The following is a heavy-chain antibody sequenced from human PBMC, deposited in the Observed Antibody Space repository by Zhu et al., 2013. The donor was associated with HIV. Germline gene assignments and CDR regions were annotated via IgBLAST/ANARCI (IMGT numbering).Heavy chain of an antibody. CDR1: GYTFTGYY. D-gene: IGHD3-22*01. J-gene: IGHJ3*02. CDR2: INPNSGGT. Sequence: QVQLVQSGAEVKKPGASVKVSCKASGYTFTGYYMHWVRQAPGQGLEWMGWINPNSGGTNYAQKFQGRVTMTRDTSISTAYMELSRLRSDDTAVYYCARDCTPYYYDSSGYYCNAFDYLGPRDNGHRLF. V-gene: IGHV1-2*02. CDR3: ARDCTPYYYDSSGYYCNAFDY.